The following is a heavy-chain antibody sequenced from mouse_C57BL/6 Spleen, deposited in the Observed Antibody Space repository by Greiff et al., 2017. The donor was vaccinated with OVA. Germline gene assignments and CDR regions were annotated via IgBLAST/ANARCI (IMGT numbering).Heavy chain of an antibody. CDR2: ISDGGSYT. D-gene: IGHD2-3*01. J-gene: IGHJ1*03. CDR1: GFTFSSYA. V-gene: IGHV5-4*01. Sequence: DVHLVESGGGLVKPGGSLKLSCAASGFTFSSYAMSWVRQTPEKRLEWVATISDGGSYTYYPDNVKGRFTISRDNAKNNLYLQMSHLKSEDTAMYYCARDRMMVTRYFDVWGTGTTVTVSS. CDR3: ARDRMMVTRYFDV.